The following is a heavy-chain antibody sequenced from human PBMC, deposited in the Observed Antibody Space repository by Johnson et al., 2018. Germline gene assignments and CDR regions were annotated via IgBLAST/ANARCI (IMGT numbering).Heavy chain of an antibody. D-gene: IGHD6-6*01. V-gene: IGHV3-33*08. Sequence: QVQLVQSGGGVVQPGRSXRLSCAASGFTFSTYGMHWVRQAPGKGLEWVAVIWYDGSYKYYADSVKGRFTISRDNSKNTLYLQMNSLRAEDTAVYYCASPYSTSSGGAFDIWGQGTMVTVSS. CDR1: GFTFSTYG. J-gene: IGHJ3*02. CDR3: ASPYSTSSGGAFDI. CDR2: IWYDGSYK.